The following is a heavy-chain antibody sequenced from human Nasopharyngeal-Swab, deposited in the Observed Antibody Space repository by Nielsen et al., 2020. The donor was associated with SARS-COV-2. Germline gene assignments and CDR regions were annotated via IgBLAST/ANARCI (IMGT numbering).Heavy chain of an antibody. CDR2: INAGKGNT. D-gene: IGHD6-19*01. Sequence: ASVKVSCKASRYTLSTYAMYWVRQAPGQRPEFMGWINAGKGNTIYSQRFQGRVRISRDTSANTVYMELNRLRSEDTAVYYCARVPAVAASRIDYWGQGTLVTVSS. CDR3: ARVPAVAASRIDY. V-gene: IGHV1-3*01. J-gene: IGHJ4*02. CDR1: RYTLSTYA.